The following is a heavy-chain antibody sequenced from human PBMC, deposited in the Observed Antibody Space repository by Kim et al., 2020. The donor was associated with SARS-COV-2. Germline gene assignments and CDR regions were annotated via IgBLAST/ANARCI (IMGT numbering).Heavy chain of an antibody. CDR3: AKRASTVTTRYWHFDL. V-gene: IGHV3-23*01. CDR2: VNGNSGSI. D-gene: IGHD4-17*01. CDR1: GFTFSNYG. J-gene: IGHJ2*01. Sequence: GGSLRLSCAASGFTFSNYGMSWVRQAPGKGLEWVSSVNGNSGSIYDADSVKGRFTISRDNSKNTLYLQMNSLRAEDTAVYYCAKRASTVTTRYWHFDLWGRGTLVTVSS.